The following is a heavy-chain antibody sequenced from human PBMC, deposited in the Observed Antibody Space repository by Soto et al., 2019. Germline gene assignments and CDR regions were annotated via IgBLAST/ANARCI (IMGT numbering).Heavy chain of an antibody. CDR3: ARGCEGSCYSKVAFDI. CDR1: SGSISSSNW. CDR2: IYHSGST. Sequence: SETLSLTCAVSSGSISSSNWWSWVRQPPGKGLEWIGEIYHSGSTNYNPSPKSRVTISVDKSKNQFSLKLSSVTAADTAVYYCARGCEGSCYSKVAFDIWGQGTMVTVSS. V-gene: IGHV4-4*02. J-gene: IGHJ3*02. D-gene: IGHD2-15*01.